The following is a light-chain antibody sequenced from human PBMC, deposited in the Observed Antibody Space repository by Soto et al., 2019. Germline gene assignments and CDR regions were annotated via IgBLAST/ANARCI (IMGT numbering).Light chain of an antibody. J-gene: IGKJ4*01. V-gene: IGKV1-8*01. Sequence: AIRMTQSPSSFSASTGDRVTITCRASHGISSYLAWYQQKPGKAPKLLIYAASTLQSGVPSRFSGSGSGTDFTLTISCLQSEDFATYYCQQYYSYPPTFGGGTKVEIK. CDR1: HGISSY. CDR3: QQYYSYPPT. CDR2: AAS.